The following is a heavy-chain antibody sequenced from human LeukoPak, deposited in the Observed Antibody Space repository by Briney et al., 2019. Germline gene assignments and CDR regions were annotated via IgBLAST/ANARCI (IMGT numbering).Heavy chain of an antibody. CDR3: ARDYKYAFDN. CDR2: IYSGGTT. J-gene: IGHJ4*02. CDR1: GFTVSSNY. D-gene: IGHD5-24*01. Sequence: GGSLRLSCLVSGFTVSSNYKSWVRQTPGKGLEWVSVIYSGGTTKYADSVKGRFTIYRDTSKNTLYLQMNSLRVEDTAVYYCARDYKYAFDNWGQGTLVTVSS. V-gene: IGHV3-66*01.